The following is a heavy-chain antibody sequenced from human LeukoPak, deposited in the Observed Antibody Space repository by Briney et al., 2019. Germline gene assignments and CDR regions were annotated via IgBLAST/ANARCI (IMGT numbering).Heavy chain of an antibody. CDR3: ARDAGPVQRELSYGMDV. D-gene: IGHD1-1*01. V-gene: IGHV3-30*04. Sequence: GRSLRLSCAASGFTFSSYAMHWVRQAPGKGLEWVAVISYDGSNKYYADSVKGRFTISRDNSKNTLYLQMNSLRAEDTAVYYCARDAGPVQRELSYGMDVWGKGTTFTVSS. CDR2: ISYDGSNK. J-gene: IGHJ6*04. CDR1: GFTFSSYA.